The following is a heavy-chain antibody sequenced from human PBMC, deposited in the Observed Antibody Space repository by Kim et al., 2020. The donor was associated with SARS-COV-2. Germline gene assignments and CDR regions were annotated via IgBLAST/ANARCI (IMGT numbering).Heavy chain of an antibody. CDR1: GDTISSNYY. J-gene: IGHJ4*02. D-gene: IGHD6-19*01. CDR2: VFYSGRT. V-gene: IGHV4-39*01. Sequence: SETLSLTCTVSGDTISSNYYWTWIRRSPGKGLEWIGSVFYSGRTYYSPSLRSRISFYADTSKNQFSLKVTSVTAADTAVYYCARRGAVAGNPVFDYWGQG. CDR3: ARRGAVAGNPVFDY.